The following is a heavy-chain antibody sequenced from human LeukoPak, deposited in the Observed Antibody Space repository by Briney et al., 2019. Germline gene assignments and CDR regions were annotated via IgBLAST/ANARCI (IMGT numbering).Heavy chain of an antibody. D-gene: IGHD6-6*01. CDR1: GYTFTSYD. V-gene: IGHV7-4-1*02. Sequence: ASVTVSCTASGYTFTSYDMNWVRHPPRPGLERMGWINPNTGNPTYAQGFTGRFVFALDSSVSTAYLQISSLKAEDTAVYYWARYIAARPVGGYYFDYWGQGTLVTVSS. J-gene: IGHJ4*02. CDR3: ARYIAARPVGGYYFDY. CDR2: INPNTGNP.